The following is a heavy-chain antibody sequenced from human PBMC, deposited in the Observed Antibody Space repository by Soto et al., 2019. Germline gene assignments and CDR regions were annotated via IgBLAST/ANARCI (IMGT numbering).Heavy chain of an antibody. V-gene: IGHV4-30-4*08. CDR1: GGSVSSGNYF. CDR2: FYYTGSI. D-gene: IGHD3-10*01. J-gene: IGHJ6*02. Sequence: PSETLSLTCTVSGGSVSSGNYFWSWIRQPPGKGLEWIGYFYYTGSINYNPSLKSRVTISVDTSKNQFSLKLSSVTAADTAVYYCARVGWGFGELSTYYYYGMDVWGQGTTVTVSS. CDR3: ARVGWGFGELSTYYYYGMDV.